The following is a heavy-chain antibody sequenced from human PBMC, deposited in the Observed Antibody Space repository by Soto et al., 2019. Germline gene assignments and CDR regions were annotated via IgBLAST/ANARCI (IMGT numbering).Heavy chain of an antibody. V-gene: IGHV3-30-3*01. J-gene: IGHJ4*02. Sequence: QVQLVESGGGVVQPGRSLRLSCAASGFTFSSYAMHWVRQAPGKGLEWVAVISYDGSNKYYADSVKGRFTISRDNSKNTLNLQMNSLRAEDTAVYYCARAGHYYGSGKSDYWGQGTLVTVSS. D-gene: IGHD3-10*01. CDR1: GFTFSSYA. CDR3: ARAGHYYGSGKSDY. CDR2: ISYDGSNK.